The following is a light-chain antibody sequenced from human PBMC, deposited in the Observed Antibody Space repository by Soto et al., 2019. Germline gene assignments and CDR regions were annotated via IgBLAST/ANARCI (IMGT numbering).Light chain of an antibody. CDR3: LQGNNWPNT. J-gene: IGKJ2*01. CDR1: QRVSSY. Sequence: EIVLTQSPATLSLSPGERATLSCRASQRVSSYLAWYQQKPGQAPRLLIYDASNRATGVPARFSGSGSGTDFTFTISSLEPEDFAVYYCLQGNNWPNTFGQGTKLEIK. CDR2: DAS. V-gene: IGKV3-11*01.